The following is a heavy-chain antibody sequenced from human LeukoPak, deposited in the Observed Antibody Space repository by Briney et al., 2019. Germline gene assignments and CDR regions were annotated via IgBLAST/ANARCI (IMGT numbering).Heavy chain of an antibody. J-gene: IGHJ3*02. D-gene: IGHD3-3*01. CDR2: MNPNSGNT. CDR3: ARGLGRDFWSGPRDAFDI. CDR1: GYTFTSYD. Sequence: ASVKVSCKASGYTFTSYDINWVRQATGQGLEWMGWMNPNSGNTGYAQKFQGRVTMTRNTSISTAYMELSSLRSEDTAVYYCARGLGRDFWSGPRDAFDIWGQGTMVTVSS. V-gene: IGHV1-8*01.